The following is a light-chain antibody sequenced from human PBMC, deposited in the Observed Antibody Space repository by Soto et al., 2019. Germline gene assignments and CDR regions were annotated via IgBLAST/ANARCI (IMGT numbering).Light chain of an antibody. Sequence: DIQMTQSPSSLSASVGDRVIITCRASQSISNYLNWYQQKPGRAPKFLIFGASNLQSGVPSRFSGSGSGTDVTLTTSSLQPEDFATYFCQQTYSAPLFTFGPGTKVNIK. CDR2: GAS. J-gene: IGKJ3*01. V-gene: IGKV1-39*01. CDR3: QQTYSAPLFT. CDR1: QSISNY.